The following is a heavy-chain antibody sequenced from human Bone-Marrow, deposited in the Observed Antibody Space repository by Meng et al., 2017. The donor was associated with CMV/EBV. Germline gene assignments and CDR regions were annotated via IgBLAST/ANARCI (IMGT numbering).Heavy chain of an antibody. CDR3: VWITMVRGVTGGVGFDP. CDR1: GYSISSSNW. V-gene: IGHV4-28*05. CDR2: IYYSGSI. J-gene: IGHJ5*02. D-gene: IGHD3-10*01. Sequence: VQLQESGPGLGKPSDTLSLTCAVSGYSISSSNWWGWIRQPPGKGLEWIGYIYYSGSIYYNPSLKSRVTMSVDTSKNQFSLELRSLRSDDTAVYYCVWITMVRGVTGGVGFDPWGQGTLVTVSS.